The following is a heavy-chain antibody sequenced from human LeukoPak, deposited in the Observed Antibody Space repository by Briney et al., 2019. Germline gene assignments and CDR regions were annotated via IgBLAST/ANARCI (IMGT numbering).Heavy chain of an antibody. CDR1: GGTFSSYA. CDR3: AAYXSSTSCRGITIFGVAGSHAFDI. D-gene: IGHD3-3*01. J-gene: IGHJ3*02. V-gene: IGHV1-69*05. CDR2: IIPXFGXX. Sequence: GASVKVSCKASGGTFSSYAISWVRQAPGQGLEWMGGIIPXFGXXNYAQKFQGRVTITTDESTSTAYMELSSLRSEDTAVYYCAAYXSSTSCRGITIFGVAGSHAFDIWGQGTMVTVSS.